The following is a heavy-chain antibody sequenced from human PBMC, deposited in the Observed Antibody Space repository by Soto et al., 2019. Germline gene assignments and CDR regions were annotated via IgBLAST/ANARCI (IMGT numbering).Heavy chain of an antibody. CDR3: ARPDPYSDTSHRGFGAMDV. V-gene: IGHV1-69*01. CDR2: IIPIFGTA. J-gene: IGHJ6*02. Sequence: QVQLVQSGAEVKKPGSSVKVSCRASGGTFSRYAISWVRQAPGQGLEWMGGIIPIFGTANYAQRFRGRVTISADESTGTAYMELTSLRSEDTAMYYCARPDPYSDTSHRGFGAMDVWGQGTAVTVSS. CDR1: GGTFSRYA. D-gene: IGHD3-22*01.